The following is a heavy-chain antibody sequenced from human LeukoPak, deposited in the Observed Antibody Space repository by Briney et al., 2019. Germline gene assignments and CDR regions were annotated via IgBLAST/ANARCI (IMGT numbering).Heavy chain of an antibody. CDR1: GGSISSSNYY. D-gene: IGHD3-16*02. Sequence: SETLSLTCTVSGGSISSSNYYWGWIRQPPGKGLEWIGSIYYSGSTYYNPSLKSRVTISVDTSKNQFSLKLSSVTAADTAVYYCARGARLGRGWGSYRFYNWFDPWGQGTLVTVSS. J-gene: IGHJ5*02. CDR2: IYYSGST. V-gene: IGHV4-39*01. CDR3: ARGARLGRGWGSYRFYNWFDP.